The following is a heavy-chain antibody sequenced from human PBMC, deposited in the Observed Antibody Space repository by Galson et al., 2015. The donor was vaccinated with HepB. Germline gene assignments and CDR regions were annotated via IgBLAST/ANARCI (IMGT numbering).Heavy chain of an antibody. D-gene: IGHD2-2*01. V-gene: IGHV1-2*02. CDR1: PYTFTKYY. CDR3: ARAVVPAAPSDS. Sequence: CKASPYTFTKYYIHWVRQAPGQGLQWVGWINPNSGRTNYAPSLQDRVTMSRDTSINTVYMDLSSLRSDDSAIYFCARAVVPAAPSDSWGQGTLVIVSS. J-gene: IGHJ5*01. CDR2: INPNSGRT.